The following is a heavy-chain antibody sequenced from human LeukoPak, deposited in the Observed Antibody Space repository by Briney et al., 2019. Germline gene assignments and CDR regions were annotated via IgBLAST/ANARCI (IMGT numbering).Heavy chain of an antibody. V-gene: IGHV1-69*13. CDR2: VIPIFGTA. CDR1: GGTFSSYA. Sequence: SVKVSCKASGGTFSSYAISWVRQAPGQGLEWMGGVIPIFGTANYAQKFQGRVTITADESTSTAYMELSSLRSEDTAVYYCARATRYCSSTSCYNMGGAYYFDYWGQGTLVTVSS. D-gene: IGHD2-2*01. CDR3: ARATRYCSSTSCYNMGGAYYFDY. J-gene: IGHJ4*02.